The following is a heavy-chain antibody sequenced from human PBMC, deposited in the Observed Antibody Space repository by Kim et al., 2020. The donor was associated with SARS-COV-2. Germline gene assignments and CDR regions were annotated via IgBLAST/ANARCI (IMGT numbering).Heavy chain of an antibody. CDR2: INQDGAEK. V-gene: IGHV3-7*01. J-gene: IGHJ1*01. Sequence: GGSLRLSCAASGFTFSSYWMGWVRQAPGKGLEWVANINQDGAEKFYVDSVKGRFTISRDNAKNSLYLQMNSLRAEDTAVYYCARQSSGSTYWGQVTLVT. CDR3: ARQSSGSTY. D-gene: IGHD3-10*01. CDR1: GFTFSSYW.